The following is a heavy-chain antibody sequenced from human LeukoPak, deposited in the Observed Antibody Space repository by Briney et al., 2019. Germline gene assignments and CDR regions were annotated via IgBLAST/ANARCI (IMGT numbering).Heavy chain of an antibody. J-gene: IGHJ6*02. CDR2: INHSGST. CDR3: ARGLTSSGYYP. CDR1: GGSFSGYY. V-gene: IGHV4-34*01. Sequence: SETLSLTCAVYGGSFSGYYWSWIRQPPGKGLEWIGEINHSGSTNYNPSLKSRVTISVDTSKNQFSLKLSSVTAADTAVYCCARGLTSSGYYPWGQGTTVTVSS. D-gene: IGHD3-22*01.